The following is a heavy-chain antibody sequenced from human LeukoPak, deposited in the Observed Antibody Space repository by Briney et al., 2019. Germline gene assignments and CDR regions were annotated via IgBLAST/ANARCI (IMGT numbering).Heavy chain of an antibody. V-gene: IGHV4-34*01. J-gene: IGHJ4*02. CDR2: INHSGGT. D-gene: IGHD3-22*01. CDR3: ARGPPTDYYDSSGFYYVFDY. CDR1: GGSFSGYY. Sequence: SETLSLTCAVYGGSFSGYYWSWIRQPPGKGLEWIGEINHSGGTNYNPSLKSRVTISVDTSKNQSSLKLSSVTAADTAVYFCARGPPTDYYDSSGFYYVFDYWGQGTLVTVSS.